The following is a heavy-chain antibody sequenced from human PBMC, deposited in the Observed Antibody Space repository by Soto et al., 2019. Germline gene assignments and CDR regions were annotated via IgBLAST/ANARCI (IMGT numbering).Heavy chain of an antibody. Sequence: EVQLVESGGGLVQPGGSLRLSCVASGFTFGNYWMTWVRQAPGKGLEWVANIKGDGSAKSYLDSVRGRFTVSRDNAENSLFLQMNILRAEDTALYYCARDVSPGSSGYYLEAFDIWGQGTMVTVS. V-gene: IGHV3-7*05. J-gene: IGHJ3*02. CDR2: IKGDGSAK. D-gene: IGHD6-25*01. CDR1: GFTFGNYW. CDR3: ARDVSPGSSGYYLEAFDI.